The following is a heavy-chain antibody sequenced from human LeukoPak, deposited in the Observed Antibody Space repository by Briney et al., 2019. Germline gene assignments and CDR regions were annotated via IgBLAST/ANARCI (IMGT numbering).Heavy chain of an antibody. CDR2: IYYSGST. D-gene: IGHD1-26*01. J-gene: IGHJ4*02. CDR1: VRPYRSCY. V-gene: IGHV4-59*08. Sequence: SVTQSLPCSLSVRPYRSCYELCTPHPPGEGREWIGYIYYSGSTNYNPSLKSRVNISVDTSKNQFSLKLSSVTAADTAVYYCARHARQWELTYWGQGTLVTVSS. CDR3: ARHARQWELTY.